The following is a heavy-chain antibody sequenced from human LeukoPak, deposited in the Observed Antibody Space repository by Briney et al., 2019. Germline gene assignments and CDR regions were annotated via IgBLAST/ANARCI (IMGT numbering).Heavy chain of an antibody. D-gene: IGHD3-10*01. V-gene: IGHV4-34*01. CDR1: GGSFSGYY. Sequence: PLETLSLTCAVYGGSFSGYYWSWIRQPPGKGLEWIGEINHSGSTNYNPSLKSRVTISVDTSKNQFSLKLSSVTAADTAVYYCARGEQRDYYGSGSYFGWGQGTLVTVSS. CDR2: INHSGST. J-gene: IGHJ1*01. CDR3: ARGEQRDYYGSGSYFG.